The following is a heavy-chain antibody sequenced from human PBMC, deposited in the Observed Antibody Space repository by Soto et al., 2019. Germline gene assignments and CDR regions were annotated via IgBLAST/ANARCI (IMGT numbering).Heavy chain of an antibody. Sequence: GASVKVSCKASGYTFTSYAMHWVRQAPGQRLEWMGWINAGNGNTKYSQKFQGRVTITRDTSASTAYMELSSLRSGDTAVYYCARDGYYYDSSGYNYGMDVWGQGTTVTVSS. CDR1: GYTFTSYA. V-gene: IGHV1-3*01. J-gene: IGHJ6*02. CDR3: ARDGYYYDSSGYNYGMDV. D-gene: IGHD3-22*01. CDR2: INAGNGNT.